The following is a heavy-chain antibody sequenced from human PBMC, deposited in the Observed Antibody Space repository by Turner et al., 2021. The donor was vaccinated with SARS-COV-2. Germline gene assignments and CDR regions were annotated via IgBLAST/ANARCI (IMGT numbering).Heavy chain of an antibody. Sequence: SSVKVSCQASGGTFSSYAINWGRQAPGQGLEWMGGIIPILGIANHAQKFQGRVTITADQSTSTAYMELSSLRSEDTAVYYCARDKMLAAMPTSGMDVWGQGTTVTVSS. V-gene: IGHV1-69*10. D-gene: IGHD2-2*01. CDR1: GGTFSSYA. J-gene: IGHJ6*02. CDR3: ARDKMLAAMPTSGMDV. CDR2: IIPILGIA.